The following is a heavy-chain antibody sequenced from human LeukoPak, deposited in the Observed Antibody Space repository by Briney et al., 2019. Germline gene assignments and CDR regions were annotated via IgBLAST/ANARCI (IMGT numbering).Heavy chain of an antibody. CDR3: ASVRGGY. J-gene: IGHJ4*02. CDR1: GFTFTTYS. Sequence: GGSLILSCAASGFTFTTYSVNWVRQAPGKGLEWLSYTTSSGTTYYADSVKGRFTISRDNAKNSLYLQMNSLRVEDTALYYCASVRGGYWGQGTLVTVSS. D-gene: IGHD3-16*01. V-gene: IGHV3-48*01. CDR2: TTSSGTT.